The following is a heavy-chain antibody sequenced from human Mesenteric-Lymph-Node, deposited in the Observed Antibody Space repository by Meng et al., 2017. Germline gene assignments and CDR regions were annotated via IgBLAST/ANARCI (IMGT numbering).Heavy chain of an antibody. V-gene: IGHV1-69*06. Sequence: QVQLVQCGAEVKKPGSAVKVSCKASGGTFSSYAISWVRQAPGQGLEWMGGIIPIFGTANYAQKFQGRVTMTRDTSISTAYMELTSLKSDDTAVYYCASDGAGSYTGLNYWGQGTLVTVSS. J-gene: IGHJ4*02. D-gene: IGHD3-16*01. CDR3: ASDGAGSYTGLNY. CDR1: GGTFSSYA. CDR2: IIPIFGTA.